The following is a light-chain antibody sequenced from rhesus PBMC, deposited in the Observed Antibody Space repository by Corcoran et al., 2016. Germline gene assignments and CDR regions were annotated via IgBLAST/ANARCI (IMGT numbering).Light chain of an antibody. CDR1: QSISSW. CDR2: KAS. V-gene: IGKV1-22*01. CDR3: QQYSSSPYS. J-gene: IGKJ2*01. Sequence: DIQMTQSPSSLSASVGDTVTITCRASQSISSWLAWYQQKPGKAPKLLIYKASRLQSGVPSRFSGNGSGTDFTLPISSLQSEYFATYYCQQYSSSPYSFGQGAKVEIK.